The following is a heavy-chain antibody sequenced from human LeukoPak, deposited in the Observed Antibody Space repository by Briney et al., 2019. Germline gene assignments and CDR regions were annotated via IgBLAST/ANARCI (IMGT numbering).Heavy chain of an antibody. CDR1: GGSSSGYY. CDR3: ARSSPAARNGMDV. V-gene: IGHV4-34*01. Sequence: SETLSLTCAVYGGSSSGYYWSWIRQPPGKGLEWIGEINHSGSTNYNPSLKSRVTISVDTSKNQFSLKLSSVTAADTAVYYCARSSPAARNGMDVWGQGTTVTVSS. D-gene: IGHD6-6*01. CDR2: INHSGST. J-gene: IGHJ6*02.